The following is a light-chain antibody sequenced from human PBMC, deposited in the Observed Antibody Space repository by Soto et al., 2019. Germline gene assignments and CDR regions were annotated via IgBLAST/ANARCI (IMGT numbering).Light chain of an antibody. Sequence: EIVCTQSPGTLSLSTGERATLSCRASQSVSSSYLAWYQQKPGQAPRLLIYGASSRATGIPDRFSGSGSGTDFTLTISGLQSEDLAVYYCQQRHMWPITFGQGTRLEIK. CDR2: GAS. CDR3: QQRHMWPIT. CDR1: QSVSSSY. J-gene: IGKJ5*01. V-gene: IGKV3D-20*02.